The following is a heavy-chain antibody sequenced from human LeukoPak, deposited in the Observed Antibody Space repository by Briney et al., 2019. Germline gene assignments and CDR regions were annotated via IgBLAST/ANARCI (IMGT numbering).Heavy chain of an antibody. V-gene: IGHV4-34*01. CDR1: AGSFSNYY. CDR2: FYHSGST. D-gene: IGHD4-17*01. CDR3: ARGSFDYGDYQIFDY. J-gene: IGHJ4*02. Sequence: SETLSLTCAVYAGSFSNYYWSWIRQPPGKGLEWIGEFYHSGSTNYNPSLKSRVTISVDTSKNQFSLKLSSVTAADTAMYYCARGSFDYGDYQIFDYWGQGTLVTVSS.